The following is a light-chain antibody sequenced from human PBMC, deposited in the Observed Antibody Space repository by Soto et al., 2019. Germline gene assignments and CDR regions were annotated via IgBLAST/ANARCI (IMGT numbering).Light chain of an antibody. CDR2: DAS. Sequence: AIQLTQSPSSLSASVGDRVTITCRASQGIRNDLGWYQQKPGKAPKLLIFDASRLESGVPSRFSGSGSGTEFTLTISSLQPDDFATYYCQQYNSYSFGQGTKVDIK. V-gene: IGKV1-13*02. CDR3: QQYNSYS. CDR1: QGIRND. J-gene: IGKJ1*01.